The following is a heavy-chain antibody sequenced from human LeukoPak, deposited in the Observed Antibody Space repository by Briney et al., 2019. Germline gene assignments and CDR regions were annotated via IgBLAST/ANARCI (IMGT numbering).Heavy chain of an antibody. CDR1: GGSISSYY. CDR3: VSLRVFGTKSYYYYMDV. V-gene: IGHV4-59*01. D-gene: IGHD3/OR15-3a*01. J-gene: IGHJ6*03. CDR2: IYYSGST. Sequence: SETLSLTCTVSGGSISSYYWSWIRQPPGKGLEWIGYIYYSGSTNYNPSLKSRVTISVDTSTNQFSLKLSSVTAADTAVYYCVSLRVFGTKSYYYYMDVWGKGTTVTVSS.